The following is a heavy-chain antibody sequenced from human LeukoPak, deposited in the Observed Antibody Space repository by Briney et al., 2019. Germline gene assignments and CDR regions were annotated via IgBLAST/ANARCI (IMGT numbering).Heavy chain of an antibody. D-gene: IGHD3-3*01. V-gene: IGHV3-21*01. CDR2: ISSSSSYI. Sequence: GGSLRLSCAASGFTFSSYSMNWVRQAPGKGLEWVSSISSSSSYIYYADSVKGRFTISRDNAKNSLYLQMNSLRAEDTAVYHCASPTDYDFWSGDDYYYYGMDVWGQGTTVTVSS. J-gene: IGHJ6*02. CDR1: GFTFSSYS. CDR3: ASPTDYDFWSGDDYYYYGMDV.